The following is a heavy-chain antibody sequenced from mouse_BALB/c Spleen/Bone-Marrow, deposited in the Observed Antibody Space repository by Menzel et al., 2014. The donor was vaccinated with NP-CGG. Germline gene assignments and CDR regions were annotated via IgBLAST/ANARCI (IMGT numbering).Heavy chain of an antibody. CDR2: ISSGSSTI. CDR3: SRDVPLYDVGYFDY. Sequence: EVKVVESGGGLVQPGGSRKLSCAASGFTFSSSGMHWVRQAPEKGLEWVAYISSGSSTIYYEDTVKGRFTISRDNPKNTLFLQMTSLRSEDTAMYYCSRDVPLYDVGYFDYWGQGTTLTVSS. CDR1: GFTFSSSG. D-gene: IGHD2-14*01. J-gene: IGHJ2*01. V-gene: IGHV5-17*02.